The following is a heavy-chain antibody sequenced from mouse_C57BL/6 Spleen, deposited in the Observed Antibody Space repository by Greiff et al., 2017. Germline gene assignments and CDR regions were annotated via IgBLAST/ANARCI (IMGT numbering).Heavy chain of an antibody. V-gene: IGHV1-64*01. CDR2: IHPNSGST. D-gene: IGHD1-1*01. CDR1: GYTFTSYW. Sequence: QVQLQQPGAELVKPGASVKLSCKASGYTFTSYWMHWVKQRPGQGLEWIGMIHPNSGSTNYNEKFKSKATLTVDKSSSTAYMQLSSLTAEDSAVYYCATNPSLGYGSSYGANFYYYAMDYWGQGTSGTVSS. J-gene: IGHJ4*01. CDR3: ATNPSLGYGSSYGANFYYYAMDY.